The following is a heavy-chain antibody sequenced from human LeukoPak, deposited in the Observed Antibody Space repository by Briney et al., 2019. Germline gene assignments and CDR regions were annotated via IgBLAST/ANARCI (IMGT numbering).Heavy chain of an antibody. CDR3: ARSQSEVIAAAPRG. D-gene: IGHD6-13*01. V-gene: IGHV3-30*02. Sequence: GGSLRLSCTTSGFTFSNFGMHWVRQAPGKGLEWVAFILYNGNNKYYAESVKGRFTISRDNSKRTVFLQMNSLRAEDTAVYYCARSQSEVIAAAPRGWGQGTLVTVSS. CDR2: ILYNGNNK. J-gene: IGHJ4*02. CDR1: GFTFSNFG.